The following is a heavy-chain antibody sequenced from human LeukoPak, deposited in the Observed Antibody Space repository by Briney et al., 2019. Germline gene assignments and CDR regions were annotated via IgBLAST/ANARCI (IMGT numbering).Heavy chain of an antibody. D-gene: IGHD2-21*02. J-gene: IGHJ2*01. CDR3: ARHQLFGCDCYYFDL. CDR2: IYYSGST. Sequence: SETLSITCTVSAGSIISSSYFWGWLRQPPGKGLEWSGSIYYSGSTYYNQSLKSRVTISVATSKNQFSLKLSSVTAADTAVYYCARHQLFGCDCYYFDLWGRGTLVTVAS. V-gene: IGHV4-39*01. CDR1: AGSIISSSYF.